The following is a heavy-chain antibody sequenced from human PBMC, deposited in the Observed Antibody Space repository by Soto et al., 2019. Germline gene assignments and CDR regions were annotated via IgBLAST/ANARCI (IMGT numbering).Heavy chain of an antibody. CDR2: ISAYNGYT. V-gene: IGHV1-18*01. CDR3: GRQLWYSSGRDAFDI. D-gene: IGHD6-19*01. Sequence: ASVKVSCKTSGYTFTSYGISWVRQAPGQVLEWMGWISAYNGYTSYAQKFQGRVTMTRDTSTSTVYMELSSLRSEDTAVYYCGRQLWYSSGRDAFDIWGQGTMVTVSS. CDR1: GYTFTSYG. J-gene: IGHJ3*02.